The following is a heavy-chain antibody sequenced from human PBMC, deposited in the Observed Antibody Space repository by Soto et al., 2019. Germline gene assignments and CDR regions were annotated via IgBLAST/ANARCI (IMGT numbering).Heavy chain of an antibody. D-gene: IGHD3-22*01. CDR2: ISYDGSNK. CDR3: AKDHYDDSSGYYSYSDD. CDR1: GFTFSSYG. J-gene: IGHJ4*02. V-gene: IGHV3-30*18. Sequence: QVQLVESGGGVVQPGRSLRLSCAASGFTFSSYGMHWVRQAPGKGLEWVAVISYDGSNKYYADSVKGRFTISRDNSKNTLYMQMNRLRAEDTAVYYCAKDHYDDSSGYYSYSDDWGQGTLVTVSS.